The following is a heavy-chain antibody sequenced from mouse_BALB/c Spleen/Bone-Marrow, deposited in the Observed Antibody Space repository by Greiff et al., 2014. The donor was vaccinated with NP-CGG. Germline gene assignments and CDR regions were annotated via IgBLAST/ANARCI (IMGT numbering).Heavy chain of an antibody. J-gene: IGHJ3*01. CDR3: ARGGYGYDGTFAY. D-gene: IGHD2-2*01. CDR1: GFSLTSYG. V-gene: IGHV2-9*02. Sequence: VQLQESGPGLVAPSQSLSITCTVSGFSLTSYGVHWIRQPPGKGLEWLGVIWAGGSANYKSALMSRLSISKDNSKSRVFLKMNSLQTDDTAMYYCARGGYGYDGTFAYWGQGTLVTVSA. CDR2: IWAGGSA.